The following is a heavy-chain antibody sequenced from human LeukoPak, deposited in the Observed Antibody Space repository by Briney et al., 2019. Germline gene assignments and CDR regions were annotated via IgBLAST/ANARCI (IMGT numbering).Heavy chain of an antibody. V-gene: IGHV3-7*01. D-gene: IGHD3-3*01. CDR1: GFTFTTYW. CDR3: ARINAQSHNFWSGYPHGWFDP. Sequence: QSGGSLRLSCAAFGFTFTTYWMTWVRQAPGKGLEWVANIKQDGGEKYYVDSVKGRFTISRDNAKNSLYLEMNSVRAEDTAVYYCARINAQSHNFWSGYPHGWFDPWGQGTLVTVSS. J-gene: IGHJ5*02. CDR2: IKQDGGEK.